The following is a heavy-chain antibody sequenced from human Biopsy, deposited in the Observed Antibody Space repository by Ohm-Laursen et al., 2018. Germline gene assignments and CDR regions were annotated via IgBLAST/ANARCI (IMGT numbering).Heavy chain of an antibody. CDR2: ISGSGVTK. CDR3: ATDGAGSYNEN. V-gene: IGHV3-11*01. J-gene: IGHJ4*02. CDR1: GFTFGDYY. D-gene: IGHD3-10*01. Sequence: RLSCTAPGFTFGDYYMSWIRQAPGKGLEWLSYISGSGVTKMYADSVKGRFTVSRDNAKNSLYLEMNNLTVEDTAVYYCATDGAGSYNENWGQGTLVSVSS.